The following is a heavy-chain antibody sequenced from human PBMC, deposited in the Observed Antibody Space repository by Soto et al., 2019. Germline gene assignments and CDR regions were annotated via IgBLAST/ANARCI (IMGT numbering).Heavy chain of an antibody. CDR1: GYTFTVYY. Sequence: ASVKVSCKASGYTFTVYYMHWVRQAPGQGLEWMGWINPNSGGTNYAQKFQGWVTMTRDTSISTAYMELSRLRSDDTAVYYCARDLGSSFPASGAFDIWGQGTMVTVSS. J-gene: IGHJ3*02. CDR3: ARDLGSSFPASGAFDI. D-gene: IGHD6-13*01. V-gene: IGHV1-2*04. CDR2: INPNSGGT.